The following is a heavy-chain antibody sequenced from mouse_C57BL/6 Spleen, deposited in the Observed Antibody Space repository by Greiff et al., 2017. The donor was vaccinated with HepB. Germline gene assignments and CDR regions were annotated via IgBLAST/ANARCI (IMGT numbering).Heavy chain of an antibody. J-gene: IGHJ1*03. CDR1: GYSITSGYY. V-gene: IGHV3-6*01. D-gene: IGHD1-1*01. Sequence: EVQLQQSGPGLVKPSQSLSLTCSVTGYSITSGYYWNWIRQFPGNKLEWMGYISYDGSNNYNPSLKNRISITRDTSKNQFFLKLNSVTTEDTATYYCAREGFTTVVARGYFDVWGTGTTVTVSS. CDR2: ISYDGSN. CDR3: AREGFTTVVARGYFDV.